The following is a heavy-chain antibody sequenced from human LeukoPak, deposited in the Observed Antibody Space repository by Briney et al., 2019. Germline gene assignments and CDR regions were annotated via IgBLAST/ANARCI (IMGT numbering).Heavy chain of an antibody. CDR1: GYTFTTYG. V-gene: IGHV1-18*01. Sequence: RASVKVSCKASGYTFTTYGITWVRQAPGQGLEWMGWISAYNGDTNYAQKLQGRVTMTTDTSTSTAYMELRSLGSDDTVVYYCARALGSGWYFDFWGQGTLVTVSS. D-gene: IGHD6-19*01. CDR3: ARALGSGWYFDF. J-gene: IGHJ4*02. CDR2: ISAYNGDT.